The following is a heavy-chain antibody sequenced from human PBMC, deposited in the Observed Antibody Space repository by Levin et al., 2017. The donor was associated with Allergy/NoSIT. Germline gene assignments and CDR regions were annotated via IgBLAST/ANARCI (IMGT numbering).Heavy chain of an antibody. CDR2: INHSGST. CDR3: ARMRRRSPGYGSSWYRPGHYYYGLDV. CDR1: GGSFSDNY. D-gene: IGHD6-13*01. J-gene: IGHJ6*02. V-gene: IGHV4-34*01. Sequence: SGGSLRLSCAVYGGSFSDNYWTWIRQPPGKGLEWIGEINHSGSTKYNPSLRSRVTTSIDTSKNQVSLKLSSVTAADTAVYYCARMRRRSPGYGSSWYRPGHYYYGLDVWGQGTTVTVSS.